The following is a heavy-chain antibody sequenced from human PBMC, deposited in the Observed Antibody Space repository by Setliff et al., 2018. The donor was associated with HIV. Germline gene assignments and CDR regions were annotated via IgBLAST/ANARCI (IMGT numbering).Heavy chain of an antibody. CDR3: ARRIFHSSFPSFDS. Sequence: SETLSLTCTVSGGSIRSGSYYWSWIRQHPEKGLEWIGSIYYNGITYYNPSLKGRFTISVDTSKNQFSLKVTSVTAADTAVYYCARRIFHSSFPSFDSWGQGTLVTVSS. J-gene: IGHJ4*02. CDR1: GGSIRSGSYY. V-gene: IGHV4-39*01. CDR2: IYYNGIT. D-gene: IGHD2-15*01.